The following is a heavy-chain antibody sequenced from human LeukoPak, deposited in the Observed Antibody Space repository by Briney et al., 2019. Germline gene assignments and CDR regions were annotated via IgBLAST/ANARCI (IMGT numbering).Heavy chain of an antibody. J-gene: IGHJ4*02. Sequence: GGSLGLSCAASGFTFSSYSMNWVRQAPGKGLEWVSSISSSSSHIYYADSVEGRFTISRDNAKNSLYLQMNSLRAEDAAVYYCARGGFHYDSSGYYCFDYWGQGTLVTVSS. CDR1: GFTFSSYS. CDR3: ARGGFHYDSSGYYCFDY. D-gene: IGHD3-22*01. CDR2: ISSSSSHI. V-gene: IGHV3-21*01.